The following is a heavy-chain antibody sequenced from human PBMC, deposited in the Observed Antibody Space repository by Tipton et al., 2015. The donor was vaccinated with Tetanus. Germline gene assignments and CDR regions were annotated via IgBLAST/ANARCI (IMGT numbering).Heavy chain of an antibody. Sequence: QLVQSGAEVKKPGASVKVSCKASGYSFTGYYMHWLRQAPGQGLEWMGWINPNSGVTDCARKFQGRVTMTSDTSIGTAYMELSSLRSDDTAIYYCARDMRSNWFDPWGQGTLVTVSS. CDR2: INPNSGVT. CDR1: GYSFTGYY. V-gene: IGHV1-2*02. CDR3: ARDMRSNWFDP. D-gene: IGHD3-16*01. J-gene: IGHJ5*02.